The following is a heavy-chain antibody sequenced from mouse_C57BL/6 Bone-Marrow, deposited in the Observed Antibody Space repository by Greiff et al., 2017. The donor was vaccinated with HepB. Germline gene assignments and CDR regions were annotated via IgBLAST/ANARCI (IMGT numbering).Heavy chain of an antibody. Sequence: VQLQQSGPELVKPGASVKIPCKASGYTFTDYNMDWVKQSHGKSLEWIGDINPNNGGTIYNQKFKGKATLTVDKSSSTAYMELRSLTSEDTAVYYRARWAPIYGGYSFDYWGQGTTLTVSS. CDR2: INPNNGGT. CDR3: ARWAPIYGGYSFDY. V-gene: IGHV1-18*01. D-gene: IGHD1-1*02. CDR1: GYTFTDYN. J-gene: IGHJ2*01.